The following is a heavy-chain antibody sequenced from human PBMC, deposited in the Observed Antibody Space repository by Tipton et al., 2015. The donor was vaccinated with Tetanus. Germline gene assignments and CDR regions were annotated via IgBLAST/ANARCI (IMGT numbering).Heavy chain of an antibody. J-gene: IGHJ5*02. V-gene: IGHV4-61*01. CDR2: IYYSGST. CDR3: ARGIMVRGVSRFDP. D-gene: IGHD3-10*01. Sequence: LSLTCTVSGGSVSSGSYYWSWIRQPPGKGLEWIGYIYYSGSTNYNPSLKSRVTISVDTSKNQFSLKLSSVTAADTAVYYCARGIMVRGVSRFDPWGQGTLVTVSS. CDR1: GGSVSSGSYY.